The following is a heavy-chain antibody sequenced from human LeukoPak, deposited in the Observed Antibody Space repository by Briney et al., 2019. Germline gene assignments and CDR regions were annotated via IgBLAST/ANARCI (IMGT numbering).Heavy chain of an antibody. CDR1: GGSISSSSYY. CDR3: ARRGYDSSGYQDYYYYYYMDV. J-gene: IGHJ6*03. CDR2: IYYSGST. Sequence: SETLSLTCTVSGGSISSSSYYWGWIRQPPGKGLEWIGSIYYSGSTHYNPPLKSRVTISVDTSKNQFSLKLSSVTAADTAVYYCARRGYDSSGYQDYYYYYYMDVWGKGTTVTVSS. D-gene: IGHD3-22*01. V-gene: IGHV4-39*01.